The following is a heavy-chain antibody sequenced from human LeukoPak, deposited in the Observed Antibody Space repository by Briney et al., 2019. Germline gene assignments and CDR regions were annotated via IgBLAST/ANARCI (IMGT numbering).Heavy chain of an antibody. CDR3: ASGGYDYVWGSYRSHAFDI. CDR1: GGSISSGGYS. D-gene: IGHD3-16*02. Sequence: NPSQTLSVTCAVSGGSISSGGYSWSWIRQPPGKGLEWIGYIYHSGSTYYNPSLKSRVTISVDRSKNQFSLKLSSVTAADTAVYYCASGGYDYVWGSYRSHAFDIWGQGTMVTVSS. J-gene: IGHJ3*02. V-gene: IGHV4-30-2*01. CDR2: IYHSGST.